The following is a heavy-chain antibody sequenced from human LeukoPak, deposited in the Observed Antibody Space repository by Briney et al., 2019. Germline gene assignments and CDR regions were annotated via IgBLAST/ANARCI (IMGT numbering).Heavy chain of an antibody. CDR2: INPTGCST. V-gene: IGHV1-46*01. Sequence: ASVNVSCTASGYTFPSYFMHWVRQPPGQGLEWMGIINPTGCSTTYAQKFQGRVTMTSDTSTSTVYMELSRLRSDDTAVYYCARTAARRFDYWGQGAMVTVSS. CDR3: ARTAARRFDY. D-gene: IGHD6-6*01. J-gene: IGHJ4*02. CDR1: GYTFPSYF.